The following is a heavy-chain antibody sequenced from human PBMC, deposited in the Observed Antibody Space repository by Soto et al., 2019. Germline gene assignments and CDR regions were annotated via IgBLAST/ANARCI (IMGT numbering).Heavy chain of an antibody. J-gene: IGHJ5*02. CDR3: ARDLTRPGYSSSSGWFDP. CDR1: GGTFSSYA. Sequence: SVKVSCKASGGTFSSYAISWVRQAPGQGLEWMGGIIPIFGTANYAQKFQGRVTITADESTSTAYMELSSLRSEDTAVYYCARDLTRPGYSSSSGWFDPWGQGTLVTVSS. D-gene: IGHD6-6*01. CDR2: IIPIFGTA. V-gene: IGHV1-69*13.